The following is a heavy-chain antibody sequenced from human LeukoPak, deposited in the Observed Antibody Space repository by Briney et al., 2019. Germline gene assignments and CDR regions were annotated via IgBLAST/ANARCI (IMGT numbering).Heavy chain of an antibody. V-gene: IGHV4-59*11. CDR2: VFNGGIT. J-gene: IGHJ4*02. Sequence: SSETLSLTCTVSGASIKGHYWSWIRQPPGKGLEWMGYVFNGGITSYNPSLKSRVTMSVDTSRDQFSLRLSSVTAADTAIYYCASRPADSTWYGVFDYWSQGTLVTVSS. D-gene: IGHD6-13*01. CDR3: ASRPADSTWYGVFDY. CDR1: GASIKGHY.